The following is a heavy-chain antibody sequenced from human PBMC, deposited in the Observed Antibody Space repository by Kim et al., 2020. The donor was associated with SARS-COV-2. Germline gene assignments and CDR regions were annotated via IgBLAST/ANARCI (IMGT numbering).Heavy chain of an antibody. D-gene: IGHD1-1*01. V-gene: IGHV3-23*01. Sequence: GGSLRLSCSVSGFAFDNYALTWVRQAPGKGLEWVASIKINGETHDAAYMGGRLTSFTDTSKNTLYLQMKRLRVADTAVNSFSTGTRPHDYWGHGTQVTGS. CDR2: IKINGET. J-gene: IGHJ4*01. CDR1: GFAFDNYA. CDR3: STGTRPHDY.